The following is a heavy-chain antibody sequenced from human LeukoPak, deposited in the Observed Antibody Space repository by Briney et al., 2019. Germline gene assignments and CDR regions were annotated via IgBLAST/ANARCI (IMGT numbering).Heavy chain of an antibody. CDR3: AKVGQNYDILTYYFDY. D-gene: IGHD3-9*01. V-gene: IGHV3-23*01. J-gene: IGHJ4*02. Sequence: PGGSLRLSCAVYVFTFRNYDMSWVRQAPGKGLEWVSGISGSGGSTYYADSVKGGFTISRDTSKNALYLQMNSLRVEDTAVYYCAKVGQNYDILTYYFDYWGQGTLVTVSS. CDR2: ISGSGGST. CDR1: VFTFRNYD.